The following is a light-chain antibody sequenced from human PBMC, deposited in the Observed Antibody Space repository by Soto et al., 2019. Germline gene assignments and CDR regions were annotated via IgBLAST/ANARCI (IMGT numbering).Light chain of an antibody. Sequence: IQMTQSPSSLSASVGARVTITCRASQSISTYLNWYQQKAGLAPKLLIYAASSLQSGVPSRFSGSGSGTDFTLTISSLQPEDFATYYCQQTYSTPPTFGQGTKVEIK. CDR3: QQTYSTPPT. J-gene: IGKJ1*01. V-gene: IGKV1-39*01. CDR1: QSISTY. CDR2: AAS.